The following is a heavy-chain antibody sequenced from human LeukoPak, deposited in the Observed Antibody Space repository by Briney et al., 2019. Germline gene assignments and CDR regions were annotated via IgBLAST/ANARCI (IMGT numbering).Heavy chain of an antibody. CDR3: ARAREFDDYGVFFDY. J-gene: IGHJ4*02. CDR2: IYHSGST. CDR1: GGSISSGGYS. Sequence: PSQTLSLTCAVSGGSISSGGYSWSWIRQPPGKGLEWIGYIYHSGSTYYNPSLKSRVTISVDRSKNQFSLKLSSVTAADTAVYYCARAREFDDYGVFFDYWGQGTLVTVSS. D-gene: IGHD4-17*01. V-gene: IGHV4-30-2*01.